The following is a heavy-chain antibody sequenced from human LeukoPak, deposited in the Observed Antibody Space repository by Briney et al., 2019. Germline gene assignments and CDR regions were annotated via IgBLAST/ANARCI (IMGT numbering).Heavy chain of an antibody. CDR2: ISAYNGNT. CDR1: GYTFTSYG. Sequence: GASVTVSCKASGYTFTSYGISWVRQAPGQGLEWMGWISAYNGNTNYAQKLQGRVTMTTDTSTSTAYMELRSLRSDDTAVYYCARNYYDSSGYYRPLWYFDLWGRGTLVTVSS. J-gene: IGHJ2*01. V-gene: IGHV1-18*01. CDR3: ARNYYDSSGYYRPLWYFDL. D-gene: IGHD3-22*01.